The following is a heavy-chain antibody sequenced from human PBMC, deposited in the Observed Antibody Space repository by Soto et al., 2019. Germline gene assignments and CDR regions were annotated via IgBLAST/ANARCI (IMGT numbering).Heavy chain of an antibody. Sequence: GGSLRLSCAASGFTFSSYWMHWVRQAPGKGLVWVSRINSDGSSTSYADSVKGRFTISRDNAKNTLYLQMNSLRAEDTAVYYCASELTKRVPWLVLSYWGQGTLVTVSS. CDR3: ASELTKRVPWLVLSY. J-gene: IGHJ4*02. V-gene: IGHV3-74*01. CDR1: GFTFSSYW. D-gene: IGHD6-19*01. CDR2: INSDGSST.